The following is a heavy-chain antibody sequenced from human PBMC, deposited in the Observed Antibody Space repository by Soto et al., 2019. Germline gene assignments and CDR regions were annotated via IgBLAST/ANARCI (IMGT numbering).Heavy chain of an antibody. J-gene: IGHJ4*02. CDR1: GYTFTSYG. CDR2: ISAYNGNT. Sequence: GASVKVSCKASGYTFTSYGISWVRQAPGQGLEWMGWISAYNGNTNYAQKFQGRVTMTEDTSTDTAYMELSSLRSEDTAVYYCATGGWTMITALVYWGQGTLVTVSS. CDR3: ATGGWTMITALVY. D-gene: IGHD3-22*01. V-gene: IGHV1-18*01.